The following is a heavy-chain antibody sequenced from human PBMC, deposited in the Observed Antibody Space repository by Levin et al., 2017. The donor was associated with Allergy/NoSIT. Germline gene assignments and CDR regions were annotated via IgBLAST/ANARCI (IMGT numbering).Heavy chain of an antibody. CDR2: IKQDGTEK. D-gene: IGHD2-8*02. J-gene: IGHJ3*01. V-gene: IGHV3-7*04. CDR1: GFTFSSYW. CDR3: ARNWRSAFDF. Sequence: RAGGSLRLSCAASGFTFSSYWMSWVRQAPGKGLEWVANIKQDGTEKYYVDSVKGRFTISKDNVKNSVFLQMSSLTVEDTAVYYCARNWRSAFDFWGQGTRVTVSS.